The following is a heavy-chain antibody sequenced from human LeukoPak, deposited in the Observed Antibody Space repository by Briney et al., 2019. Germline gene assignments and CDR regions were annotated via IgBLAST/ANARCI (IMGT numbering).Heavy chain of an antibody. D-gene: IGHD3-9*01. CDR1: GYSFTSYW. V-gene: IGHV5-51*01. Sequence: GESLKISCKGSGYSFTSYWIGWVRQMPGKGLEWMGIIYPGDSDTRYSPSFQGQVIISADKSISTAYLQWSSLKASDTAMYYRARSYYDILTGYSSYYFDYWGQGTLVTVSS. CDR3: ARSYYDILTGYSSYYFDY. J-gene: IGHJ4*02. CDR2: IYPGDSDT.